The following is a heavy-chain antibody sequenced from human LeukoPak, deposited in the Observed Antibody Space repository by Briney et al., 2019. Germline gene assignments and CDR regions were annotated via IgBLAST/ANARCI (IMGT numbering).Heavy chain of an antibody. CDR3: AIRLIYSYGLPDDALDM. D-gene: IGHD5-18*01. Sequence: GGSLRHSRAPSGFTLSSYVMSWVRHAPGKGLEWGSALSGSGGSTYSADPVKGRFTISRDNAKNTRYLQMNSLRAQETAVYFLAIRLIYSYGLPDDALDMWGQGTSGTVTS. CDR2: LSGSGGST. V-gene: IGHV3-23*01. CDR1: GFTLSSYV. J-gene: IGHJ3*02.